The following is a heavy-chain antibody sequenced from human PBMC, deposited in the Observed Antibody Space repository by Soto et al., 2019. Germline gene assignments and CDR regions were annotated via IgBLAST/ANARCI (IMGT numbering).Heavy chain of an antibody. J-gene: IGHJ5*02. D-gene: IGHD3-22*01. CDR1: GGSISSGGYY. CDR2: IYYSGST. CDR3: ARLGFSDSSQP. V-gene: IGHV4-31*03. Sequence: PSETLSLTCTVSGGSISSGGYYWSWIRQHPGKGLEWIGYIYYSGSTYYNPSLKSRVTISVDTSKNQFSLKLSSVTAADTAMYYCARLGFSDSSQPWGQGTLVTVSS.